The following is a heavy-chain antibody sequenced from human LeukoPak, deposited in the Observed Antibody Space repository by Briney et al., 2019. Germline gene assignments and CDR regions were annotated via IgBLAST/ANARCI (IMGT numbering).Heavy chain of an antibody. CDR3: ARDGGDYDPQSSFLNAFDI. V-gene: IGHV4-59*01. Sequence: SETLSLTCTVSGGSISNYYWSWIRQPPGRGLEWIGYVYSSGSTNYNPSLKSRVTISVDTSKNQLSLKLSSVTAADTAVYYCARDGGDYDPQSSFLNAFDIWGQGTMVTVSS. CDR1: GGSISNYY. J-gene: IGHJ3*02. CDR2: VYSSGST. D-gene: IGHD4-17*01.